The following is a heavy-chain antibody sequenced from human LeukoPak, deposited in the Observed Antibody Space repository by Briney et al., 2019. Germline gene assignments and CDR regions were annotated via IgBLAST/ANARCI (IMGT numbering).Heavy chain of an antibody. V-gene: IGHV4-59*12. CDR3: ARDEQWLVQRYFDY. CDR2: IYYSGST. CDR1: GGSISSYY. D-gene: IGHD6-19*01. J-gene: IGHJ4*02. Sequence: SETLSLTCTVSGGSISSYYWSWIRQPPGKGLEWIGYIYYSGSTDYKPSLKSRVTISVDTSKNQFSLKLSSVTAADTAVYYCARDEQWLVQRYFDYWGQGTLVTVSS.